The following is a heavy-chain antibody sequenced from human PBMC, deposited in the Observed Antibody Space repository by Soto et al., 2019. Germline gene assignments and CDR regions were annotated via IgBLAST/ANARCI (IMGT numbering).Heavy chain of an antibody. CDR3: AKGSDRGYDDVHSYYYVDV. V-gene: IGHV3-23*01. Sequence: DVQLLESGGGLVQPGGSLRLSCAASGFTFSSCAMSWVRQAPGKGLEWVSAISGSGANTYYADSVKGRFTISRDNSKNTLYLQMNSLRGEDTAVYYCAKGSDRGYDDVHSYYYVDVWGKGTTVTVSS. CDR2: ISGSGANT. J-gene: IGHJ6*03. D-gene: IGHD5-12*01. CDR1: GFTFSSCA.